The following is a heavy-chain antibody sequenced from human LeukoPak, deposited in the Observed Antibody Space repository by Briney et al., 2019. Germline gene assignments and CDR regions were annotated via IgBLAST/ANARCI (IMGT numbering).Heavy chain of an antibody. Sequence: ASVKVSCKASGYTFTSYGISWVRQAPGQGLEWMGWISAYNGNTNYAQKLQGRVTMTTDISTSTACMELRSLRSDDTAVYYCARDDSSGYPDYWGQGTLVTVSS. CDR1: GYTFTSYG. V-gene: IGHV1-18*01. CDR3: ARDDSSGYPDY. D-gene: IGHD3-22*01. J-gene: IGHJ4*02. CDR2: ISAYNGNT.